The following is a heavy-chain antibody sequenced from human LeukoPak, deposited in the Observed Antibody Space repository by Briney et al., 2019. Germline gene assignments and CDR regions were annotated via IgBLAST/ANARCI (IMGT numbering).Heavy chain of an antibody. CDR3: ARGDGYNSGYFEY. J-gene: IGHJ4*02. Sequence: SETLSLTCTDSGGSIATYYWSWIRQSPGKGLEWIAYIYYGGTNYNPSLKSRVTISVDTSKNQFSLNLRSATAADTAVYYCARGDGYNSGYFEYWGQGTLVTVSS. V-gene: IGHV4-59*01. CDR2: IYYGGT. D-gene: IGHD5-24*01. CDR1: GGSIATYY.